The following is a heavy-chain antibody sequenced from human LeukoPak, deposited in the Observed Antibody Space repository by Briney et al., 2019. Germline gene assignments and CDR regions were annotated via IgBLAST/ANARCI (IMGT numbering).Heavy chain of an antibody. CDR1: GGSISSGDYY. D-gene: IGHD1-14*01. Sequence: PSQTLSLTCTVSGGSISSGDYYWSRIRQPPGKGLEWIGYIYYSGSTYYNPSLKSRVTISVDTSKNQFSLKLSSVTAADTAVYYCARCPAREPTLQHWGQGTLVTVSS. J-gene: IGHJ1*01. CDR2: IYYSGST. V-gene: IGHV4-30-4*01. CDR3: ARCPAREPTLQH.